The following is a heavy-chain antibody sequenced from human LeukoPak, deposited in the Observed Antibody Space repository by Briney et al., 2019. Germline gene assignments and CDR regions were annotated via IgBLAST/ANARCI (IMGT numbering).Heavy chain of an antibody. CDR2: IYHSGSA. V-gene: IGHV4-38-2*01. J-gene: IGHJ6*03. CDR3: ARRPYYYYMDV. Sequence: SETLSLTCAVSGYSISTDYYWGWIRQPPGKGLEWIGSIYHSGSAYYNPSLESRATISIDTSKNQFSLKLSSVTAADTAVYYCARRPYYYYMDVWGTGTTVTVSS. CDR1: GYSISTDYY.